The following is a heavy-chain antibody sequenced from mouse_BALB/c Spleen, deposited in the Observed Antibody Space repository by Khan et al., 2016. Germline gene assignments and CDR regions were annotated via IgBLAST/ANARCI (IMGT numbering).Heavy chain of an antibody. J-gene: IGHJ2*01. Sequence: EVQLQESGPGLVKPSQSLSLTCIVTGYSITSDYTWNWIRQFPGNKLEWMGYISYSGSTIYNPSLKSRISITRDTSKNQFFLQLNSVTTEDTATYYCAVIHYYGYFDYWGQGTTLTVSS. V-gene: IGHV3-2*02. CDR2: ISYSGST. D-gene: IGHD1-2*01. CDR3: AVIHYYGYFDY. CDR1: GYSITSDYT.